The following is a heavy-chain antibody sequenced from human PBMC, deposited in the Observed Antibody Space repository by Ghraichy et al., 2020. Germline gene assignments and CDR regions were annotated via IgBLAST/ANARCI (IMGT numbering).Heavy chain of an antibody. CDR1: GFTFSGYG. CDR3: AREVGGHGDLLGYFDY. J-gene: IGHJ4*02. Sequence: GESLNISCAASGFTFSGYGMHWVRQAPGKGLDWVALIWNDGSNKYFADSVKGRFTISRDDAKSTLYLQMNSLRAEDTAVYYCAREVGGHGDLLGYFDYWGQGTLVTVSS. V-gene: IGHV3-33*01. CDR2: IWNDGSNK. D-gene: IGHD4-17*01.